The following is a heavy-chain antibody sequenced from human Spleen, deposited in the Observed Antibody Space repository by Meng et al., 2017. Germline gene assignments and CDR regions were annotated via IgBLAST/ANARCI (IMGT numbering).Heavy chain of an antibody. CDR2: INPNSGDT. CDR1: GYTFTAYY. V-gene: IGHV1-2*06. Sequence: QVRVVEYGAEVKKPGSSGKVACKASGYTFTAYYIHWVRQAPGQGLEWMGRINPNSGDTNYAQKFQGRVTMTRDTSISTAYMELSRLISDDTAVYYCARDASCDHWGQGTLVTVSS. J-gene: IGHJ4*02. D-gene: IGHD3-16*02. CDR3: ARDASCDH.